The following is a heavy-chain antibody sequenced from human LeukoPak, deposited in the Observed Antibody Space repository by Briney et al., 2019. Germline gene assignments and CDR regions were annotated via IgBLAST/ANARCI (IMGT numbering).Heavy chain of an antibody. J-gene: IGHJ4*02. Sequence: SGPTLVNPTQTLTLTCTFSGFSLSTSGMCVSWIRQPPGKALEWLARIDWDDDKYYSTSLKTRLTISKATSKNQVVLTMTKMDPLDPAPYYCARIHFQGLSSRAIDYWGQGTLVTVSS. CDR2: IDWDDDK. V-gene: IGHV2-70*11. D-gene: IGHD1-26*01. CDR3: ARIHFQGLSSRAIDY. CDR1: GFSLSTSGMC.